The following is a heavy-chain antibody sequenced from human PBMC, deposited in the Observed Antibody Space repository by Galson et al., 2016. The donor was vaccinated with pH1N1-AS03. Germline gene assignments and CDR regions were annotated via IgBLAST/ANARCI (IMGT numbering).Heavy chain of an antibody. CDR3: AREPWGSTQGGY. CDR2: IYGGGDT. J-gene: IGHJ4*02. V-gene: IGHV3-53*01. Sequence: SLRLSCAASGFTINNNYMRWVRQAPGKGLEWVSVIYGGGDTFYADSVKGRFTISRDNSKNTVYLQMNSLRVEDKAVYYCAREPWGSTQGGYWGQGTLVPVSS. D-gene: IGHD7-27*01. CDR1: GFTINNNY.